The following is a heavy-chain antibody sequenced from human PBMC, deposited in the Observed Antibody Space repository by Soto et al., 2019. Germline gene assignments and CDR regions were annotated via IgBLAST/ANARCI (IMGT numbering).Heavy chain of an antibody. CDR1: GFTFSTYW. Sequence: EVQLVESGGGLVQPGGSLRLSCAASGFTFSTYWMTWVRQAPGKGLEWVANLNPDGSEKYYVDSLKGRFTISRDNAKTSPYLQMNSLRAEDTAVYYCARDSGRFYIDYWGQGTLVTVSS. D-gene: IGHD1-26*01. CDR3: ARDSGRFYIDY. CDR2: LNPDGSEK. J-gene: IGHJ4*02. V-gene: IGHV3-7*04.